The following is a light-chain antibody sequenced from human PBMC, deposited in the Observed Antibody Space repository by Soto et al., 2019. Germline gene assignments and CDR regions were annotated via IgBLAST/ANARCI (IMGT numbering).Light chain of an antibody. CDR3: SSYTSSSTLD. J-gene: IGLJ1*01. CDR2: DVS. V-gene: IGLV2-14*01. CDR1: SSDVGGYNY. Sequence: SALTQPASVSGSPGQSITISCTGTSSDVGGYNYVSWYQQHPGKAPKLMIYDVSNRPSGVSNRFSGSKSGNTASLTISGLQAEDEADYYCSSYTSSSTLDFGTGTKVT.